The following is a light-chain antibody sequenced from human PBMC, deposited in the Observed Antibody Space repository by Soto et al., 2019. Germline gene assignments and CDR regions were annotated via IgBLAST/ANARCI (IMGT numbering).Light chain of an antibody. CDR2: GAS. J-gene: IGKJ2*01. CDR1: QSVSSN. Sequence: EIVMTQSPATLSVSPGVRATLSCRASQSVSSNLAWYQQTPGQAPRLLIYGASTRATGIPARFSGSGSGTEFTLTISSLQSEDFAVYYCQQYNNWPDTFGQGTKLEIK. CDR3: QQYNNWPDT. V-gene: IGKV3-15*01.